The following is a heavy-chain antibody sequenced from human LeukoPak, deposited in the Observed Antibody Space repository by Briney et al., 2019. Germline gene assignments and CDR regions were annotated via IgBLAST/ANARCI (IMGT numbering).Heavy chain of an antibody. V-gene: IGHV4-59*01. CDR3: ARETVVLYYFDY. CDR1: GGSISSYY. J-gene: IGHJ4*02. CDR2: IYHSGST. Sequence: PSETLSLTCTVSGGSISSYYWSWIRQPPGKGLEWIGYIYHSGSTNYNPSLKSRVTISVDTSKNQFSLKLSSVTAADTAVYYCARETVVLYYFDYWGQGTLVTVSS. D-gene: IGHD3-10*02.